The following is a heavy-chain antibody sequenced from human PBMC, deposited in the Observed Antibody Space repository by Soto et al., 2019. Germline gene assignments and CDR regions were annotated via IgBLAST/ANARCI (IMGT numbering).Heavy chain of an antibody. V-gene: IGHV4-34*01. CDR3: ARGGSSGCPKTNGFDH. CDR2: INHSGST. CDR1: GGSFSGYY. D-gene: IGHD6-19*01. J-gene: IGHJ5*02. Sequence: ASETLSLTCAVYGGSFSGYYWSWIRQPPGKGLEWIGEINHSGSTNYNPSLKSRVTISVDTSKNQFSLKLSSVTAADTAGYYCARGGSSGCPKTNGFDHWGQGTLVTVSS.